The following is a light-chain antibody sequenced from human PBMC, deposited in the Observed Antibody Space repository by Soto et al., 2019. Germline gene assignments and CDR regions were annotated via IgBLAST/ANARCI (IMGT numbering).Light chain of an antibody. Sequence: DIQMTQSPSSLSASVGDRVTITCRASQSISSYLNWYQQKPGKAPKLLIYAASSLQSGGPSMFSGSGSGTDFTLTISSLQPEDFANYYCQQSYTTPRTCGQGTKVEIK. CDR2: AAS. J-gene: IGKJ1*01. V-gene: IGKV1-39*01. CDR3: QQSYTTPRT. CDR1: QSISSY.